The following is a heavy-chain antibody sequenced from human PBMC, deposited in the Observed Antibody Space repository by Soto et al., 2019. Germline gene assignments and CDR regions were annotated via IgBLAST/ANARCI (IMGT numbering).Heavy chain of an antibody. CDR1: GGSFSGYY. CDR2: INHSGST. V-gene: IGHV4-34*01. J-gene: IGHJ4*02. CDR3: AGGIAAERVDY. D-gene: IGHD6-13*01. Sequence: QVQLQQWGAGLLKPSETLSLTCAVYGGSFSGYYWSWIRQPPGKGLEWIGEINHSGSTNYNPSLKSRVTISVDTSKNQFSLKLSSVTAADTAVYYCAGGIAAERVDYWGQGTLVTVSS.